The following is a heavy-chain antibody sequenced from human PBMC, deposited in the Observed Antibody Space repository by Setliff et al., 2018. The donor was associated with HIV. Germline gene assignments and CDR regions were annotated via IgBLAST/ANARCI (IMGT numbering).Heavy chain of an antibody. V-gene: IGHV4-61*09. CDR2: IHTSGDT. D-gene: IGHD3-9*01. CDR3: ARRESYYDILTGPAFDAFDI. J-gene: IGHJ3*02. CDR1: GGSISSRSYY. Sequence: SETLSLTCSVSGGSISSRSYYWSWIRQPAGKGREWIGHIHTSGDTDYSPSLNSRVTISIDTSKKQFSLKLSSVTAADTAMYYCARRESYYDILTGPAFDAFDIWGQGTMVTVSS.